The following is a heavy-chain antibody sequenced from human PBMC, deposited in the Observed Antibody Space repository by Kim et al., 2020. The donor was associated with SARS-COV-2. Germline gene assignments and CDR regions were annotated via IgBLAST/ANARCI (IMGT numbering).Heavy chain of an antibody. V-gene: IGHV3-23*01. Sequence: GGSLRLSCAASGFTFSNYAMSWVRQAPGKGLEWVSAISGSGGSTYYADSVKGRSTISRDNSKNTLYLQMNSLRAEDTAVYYCAKAESTLWDAFDIWGQGTMVTVSS. CDR3: AKAESTLWDAFDI. J-gene: IGHJ3*02. CDR2: ISGSGGST. D-gene: IGHD1-26*01. CDR1: GFTFSNYA.